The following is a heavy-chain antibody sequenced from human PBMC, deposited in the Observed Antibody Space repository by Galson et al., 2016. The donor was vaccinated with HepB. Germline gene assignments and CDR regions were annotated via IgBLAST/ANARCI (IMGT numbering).Heavy chain of an antibody. D-gene: IGHD1-26*01. CDR2: NFYNGTT. CDR1: GGSIRTSNYY. V-gene: IGHV4-39*07. J-gene: IGHJ5*02. Sequence: ETLSLTCTVSGGSIRTSNYYWGWIRQPPGKGLEWIGSNFYNGTTYYNPSLKSRITISVDTSKNQLSLKLRSITAADTAVYYCARQQGGGKWFDTWGQGTLVTVSS. CDR3: ARQQGGGKWFDT.